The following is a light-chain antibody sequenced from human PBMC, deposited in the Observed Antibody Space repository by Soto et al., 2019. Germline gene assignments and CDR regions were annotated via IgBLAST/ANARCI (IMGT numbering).Light chain of an antibody. Sequence: QSALTQPASVSGSPGQSITISCTGTSSDVGSYNLVSWYQQHPGKAPKFLIYEGSKRPSGVSNRFSGSKSGNTASLTISGLQAEDEADYYCCSYATGLSVVFGGGTKLTVL. V-gene: IGLV2-23*01. CDR3: CSYATGLSVV. CDR2: EGS. J-gene: IGLJ2*01. CDR1: SSDVGSYNL.